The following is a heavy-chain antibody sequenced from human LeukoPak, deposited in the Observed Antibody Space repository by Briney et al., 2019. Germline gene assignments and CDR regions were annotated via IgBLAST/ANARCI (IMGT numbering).Heavy chain of an antibody. CDR3: ARVPRLSGSYYGNYYYGMDV. V-gene: IGHV4-59*01. D-gene: IGHD1-26*01. Sequence: SETLSLTCTASGGSISSYYWSWIRQPPGKGLEWIGYIYYSGSTNYNPSLTSRVTISVDTSKNQFSLKLSSVTAADTAVYYCARVPRLSGSYYGNYYYGMDVWGQGTTVTVSS. CDR1: GGSISSYY. CDR2: IYYSGST. J-gene: IGHJ6*02.